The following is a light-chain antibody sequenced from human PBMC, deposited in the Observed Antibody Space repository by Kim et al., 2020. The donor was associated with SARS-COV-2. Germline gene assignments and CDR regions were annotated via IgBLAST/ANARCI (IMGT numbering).Light chain of an antibody. V-gene: IGKV1-39*01. J-gene: IGKJ3*01. Sequence: ASVGDRVTITCLASQNISNYLNWFQQKPGKAPKLLIYAASSLQSGVPSRFSGSGSGTDFTLTISSLQPEDFATYYCQQSYSTPFTFGPGTKVDIK. CDR2: AAS. CDR3: QQSYSTPFT. CDR1: QNISNY.